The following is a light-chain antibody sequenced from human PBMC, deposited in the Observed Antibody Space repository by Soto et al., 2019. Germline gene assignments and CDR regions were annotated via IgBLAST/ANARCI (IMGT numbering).Light chain of an antibody. CDR1: QSISSW. Sequence: DIQITQSPSTLSASVGDRVTITCRASQSISSWLAWYQQKPGKAPNLLIYAASTLQTGVPSRFSGSGSGTECTRTISSLQHEDFATYYCQQLHSFPRTFGQGTKVDIK. CDR2: AAS. CDR3: QQLHSFPRT. V-gene: IGKV1-5*01. J-gene: IGKJ1*01.